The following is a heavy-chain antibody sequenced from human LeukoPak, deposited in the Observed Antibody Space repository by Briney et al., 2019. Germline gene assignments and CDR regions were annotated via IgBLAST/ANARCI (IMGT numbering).Heavy chain of an antibody. CDR1: GFTFTSYG. Sequence: GGSLRLSCAASGFTFTSYGMHWVRQAPGKGLEWVALITYDGYYKYYSDSVKGRFTIPSDTSKNTLYLQMNGLRAEDTAVYYCARDLSPVVRASPMGYWGQGTLVTVSS. J-gene: IGHJ4*02. V-gene: IGHV3-30*03. CDR3: ARDLSPVVRASPMGY. D-gene: IGHD3-10*01. CDR2: ITYDGYYK.